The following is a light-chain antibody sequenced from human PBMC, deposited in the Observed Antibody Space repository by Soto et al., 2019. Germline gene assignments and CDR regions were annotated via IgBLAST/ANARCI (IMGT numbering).Light chain of an antibody. CDR3: CSYAGSSTYV. CDR1: SSDVGSYNL. Sequence: LSRVGYVCRSPGQSITITCTGTSSDVGSYNLVSWYQQHPGKAPKLMIYEVSKRPSGVSNRFSGSKSGNTASLTISGLQAEDEADYYCCSYAGSSTYVFGTGTKVTVL. CDR2: EVS. J-gene: IGLJ1*01. V-gene: IGLV2-23*02.